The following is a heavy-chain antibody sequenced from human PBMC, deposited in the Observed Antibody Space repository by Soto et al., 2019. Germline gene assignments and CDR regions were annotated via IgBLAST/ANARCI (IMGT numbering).Heavy chain of an antibody. D-gene: IGHD1-26*01. V-gene: IGHV6-1*01. Sequence: SQTLSLTCAITGDSVSSNSAVWSWVIHSPSRCLEWLGRTYYRSKWYYEYAVSVRGRITINPDTSKNQYSLQLNSVTPEDTAVYFCARGEQYSGRIFDYWGQGTLVTVSS. J-gene: IGHJ4*01. CDR2: TYYRSKWYY. CDR1: GDSVSSNSAV. CDR3: ARGEQYSGRIFDY.